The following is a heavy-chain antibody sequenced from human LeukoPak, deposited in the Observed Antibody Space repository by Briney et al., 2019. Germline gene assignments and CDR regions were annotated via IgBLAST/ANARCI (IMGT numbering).Heavy chain of an antibody. V-gene: IGHV4-39*01. J-gene: IGHJ4*02. D-gene: IGHD3-22*01. CDR1: GGSISSSSYY. CDR2: IYYSGST. Sequence: SETLSLTCTVSGGSISSSSYYWGWIRQPPGKGLEWIGSIYYSGSTYYNPSLKSQVTISVDTSKNQFSLKLSSVTAADTAVYYCARTLLGYYDSGGAIDYWGQGTLVTVSS. CDR3: ARTLLGYYDSGGAIDY.